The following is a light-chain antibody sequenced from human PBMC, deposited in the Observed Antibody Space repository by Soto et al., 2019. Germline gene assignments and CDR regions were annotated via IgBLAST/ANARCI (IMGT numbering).Light chain of an antibody. CDR1: RTDVADGYDY. CDR2: DVS. V-gene: IGLV2-14*03. Sequence: QSVLTQPASVSGSPGQSIAISCTGVRTDVADGYDYVSWYQQHPGQAPQLIIYDVSNRPSGVSDRFSGSKSGNTASLTISGLQAEDEAEYYCPSYPSSTPFSVFGTGPKATVL. J-gene: IGLJ1*01. CDR3: PSYPSSTPFSV.